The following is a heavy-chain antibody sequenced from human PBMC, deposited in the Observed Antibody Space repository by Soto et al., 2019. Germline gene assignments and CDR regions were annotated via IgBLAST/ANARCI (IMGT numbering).Heavy chain of an antibody. V-gene: IGHV4-30-4*01. J-gene: IGHJ4*02. CDR1: GGSISSGDYY. Sequence: SETLSLTCTVSGGSISSGDYYWSWIRQPPGKGLEWIGYIYYSGSTYYNPSLKSRVTISVDTSKNQFSLKLSSVTAADTAVYYCARGYLGYCSGGSCYPRGFDYWGQGTLVTVSS. CDR3: ARGYLGYCSGGSCYPRGFDY. D-gene: IGHD2-15*01. CDR2: IYYSGST.